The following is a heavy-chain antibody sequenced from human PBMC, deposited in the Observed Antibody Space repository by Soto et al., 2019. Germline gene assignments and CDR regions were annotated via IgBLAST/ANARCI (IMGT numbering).Heavy chain of an antibody. D-gene: IGHD4-17*01. Sequence: QITLKESGPTLVKPTQTLTLTCTFSGFSLSTSGVGVNWIRQPPGKALEWLALIYWDDDKRYSPSLKSRLTLTKDTSKNQVVLTMANIDPVDTATYYCGHFWTTVTTTWGQGTLVTVSS. CDR1: GFSLSTSGVG. CDR2: IYWDDDK. J-gene: IGHJ5*02. V-gene: IGHV2-5*02. CDR3: GHFWTTVTTT.